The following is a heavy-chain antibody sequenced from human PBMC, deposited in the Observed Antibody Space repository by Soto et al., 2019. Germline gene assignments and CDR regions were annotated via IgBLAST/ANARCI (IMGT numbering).Heavy chain of an antibody. CDR3: ARAPRATMVTSWFDP. Sequence: TLSLTFTVPGGSISSSGYYWSWIRQHPGKGLEWIGYIYYSGDTYYNPSLKSRVSISVDSSKNQYSLSLNSVTAADTAVYYCARAPRATMVTSWFDPWGQGTLVTVSS. CDR1: GGSISSSGYY. V-gene: IGHV4-31*03. CDR2: IYYSGDT. D-gene: IGHD5-18*01. J-gene: IGHJ5*02.